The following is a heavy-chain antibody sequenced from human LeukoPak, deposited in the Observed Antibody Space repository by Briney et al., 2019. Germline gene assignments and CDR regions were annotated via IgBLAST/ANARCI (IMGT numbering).Heavy chain of an antibody. Sequence: HWASVKVSCKASGYTFTSYGIGWVRQAPGQGLEWMGWISAYNGNTNYAQKLQGRVTMTTDTSTSTAYMELRSLRSDDTAVYYCARDHYDSSGYLFDYWGQGTLVTVSS. D-gene: IGHD3-22*01. V-gene: IGHV1-18*01. J-gene: IGHJ4*02. CDR3: ARDHYDSSGYLFDY. CDR1: GYTFTSYG. CDR2: ISAYNGNT.